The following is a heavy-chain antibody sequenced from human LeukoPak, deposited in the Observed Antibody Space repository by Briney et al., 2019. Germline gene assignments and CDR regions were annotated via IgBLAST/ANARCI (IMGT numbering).Heavy chain of an antibody. CDR2: ISSSGNTI. V-gene: IGHV3-11*01. CDR1: GFTFSDYY. Sequence: GGSLRLSCAASGFTFSDYYMSWIRQAPGKGLAWVSYISSSGNTIYYADSVKGRFTISRDNAKNSLFLQMNSLRDEDTAVYYCARSEAAFDYWGQGTLVTVSS. J-gene: IGHJ4*02. CDR3: ARSEAAFDY.